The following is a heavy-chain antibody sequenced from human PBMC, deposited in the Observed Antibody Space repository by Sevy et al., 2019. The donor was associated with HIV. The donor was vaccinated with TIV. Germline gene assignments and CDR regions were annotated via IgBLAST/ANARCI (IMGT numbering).Heavy chain of an antibody. J-gene: IGHJ3*02. CDR1: GFTFSSYS. CDR2: ISSRSSYI. V-gene: IGHV3-21*01. Sequence: GGSLRLSCAASGFTFSSYSMNWVRQAPGKGLEWVSSISSRSSYIYYADSVKGRFTISRDNAKNSLYLQMNSLRAEDTAVYYCARWTREYSAFDIWGQGTMVTVSS. CDR3: ARWTREYSAFDI. D-gene: IGHD3-10*01.